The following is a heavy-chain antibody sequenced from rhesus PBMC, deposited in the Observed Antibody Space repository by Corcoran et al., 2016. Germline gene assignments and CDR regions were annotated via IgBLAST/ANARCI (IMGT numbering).Heavy chain of an antibody. CDR1: GYSISSGYD. J-gene: IGHJ4*01. CDR2: IYGSSGST. Sequence: QVQLQESGPGVVKPSETLSLTCAVSGYSISSGYDWSWIRQPPGKGLEWIVYIYGSSGSTNYNPSLKNRITISKDTSKNQVSLKLSSVTAADTAVYYCAREYGSIFDYWGQGVLVTVSS. D-gene: IGHD4-29*01. CDR3: AREYGSIFDY. V-gene: IGHV4-76*01.